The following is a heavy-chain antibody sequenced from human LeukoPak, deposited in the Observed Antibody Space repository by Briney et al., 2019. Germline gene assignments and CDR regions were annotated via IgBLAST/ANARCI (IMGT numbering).Heavy chain of an antibody. J-gene: IGHJ5*02. CDR2: INPSGGST. CDR3: ARGNTGYLDWFDP. Sequence: ASVKVSCKASGYTFTSYYMHWVRQAPGQGLEWMGIINPSGGSTIYAQKLQGRVTMTTDTSTSTAYMELRSLRSDDTAVYYCARGNTGYLDWFDPWGQGTLVTVSS. V-gene: IGHV1-46*01. D-gene: IGHD6-13*01. CDR1: GYTFTSYY.